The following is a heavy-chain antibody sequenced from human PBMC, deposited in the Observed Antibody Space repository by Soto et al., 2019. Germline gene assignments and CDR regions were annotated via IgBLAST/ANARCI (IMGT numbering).Heavy chain of an antibody. CDR1: GFTFSDYY. Sequence: QVQLVESGGGLVKPGGSLRLSCVASGFTFSDYYMSWIRQAPGKGLEWVSYISSSSSYTNYADSVKGRFTISRDNAKNPLYLQMNRLRAEDTAVYYCARDHHRYSGYDYVDYWGQGTLVTVSS. J-gene: IGHJ4*02. CDR2: ISSSSSYT. D-gene: IGHD5-12*01. V-gene: IGHV3-11*05. CDR3: ARDHHRYSGYDYVDY.